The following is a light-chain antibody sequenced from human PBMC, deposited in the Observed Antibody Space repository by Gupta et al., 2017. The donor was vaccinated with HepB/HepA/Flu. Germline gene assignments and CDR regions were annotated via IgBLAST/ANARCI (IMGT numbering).Light chain of an antibody. Sequence: QSVLTQPPSASGTPGPRVTISCSGSSSNIGSNTVIWYQQLPGTAPKLLIYSNNQRPSGVPDRFSGSKSGTSASLAISGLQSEDEADYYCAAWDDSLNGWVFGGGTKLT. CDR1: SSNIGSNT. J-gene: IGLJ3*02. CDR3: AAWDDSLNGWV. CDR2: SNN. V-gene: IGLV1-44*01.